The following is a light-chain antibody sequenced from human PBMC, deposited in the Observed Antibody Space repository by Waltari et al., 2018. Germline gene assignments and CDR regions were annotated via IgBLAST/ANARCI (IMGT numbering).Light chain of an antibody. CDR1: QSISNW. V-gene: IGKV1-5*03. CDR3: QQYSDYSTWT. CDR2: GAS. Sequence: DIQMTQSPSTLSASVGDRVTITCRASQSISNWLAWYQQKPGKAPKVLIYGASSLESGVPSRFSGSGSGTEFTLTISSLQPDDFATYYCQQYSDYSTWTFGQGTKVEIK. J-gene: IGKJ1*01.